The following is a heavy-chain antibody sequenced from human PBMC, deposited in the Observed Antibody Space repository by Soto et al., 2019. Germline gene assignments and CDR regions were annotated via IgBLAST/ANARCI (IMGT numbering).Heavy chain of an antibody. Sequence: GASVKVSCKASGATLDTFINFGITWVRRAPGQGLEWMGGIIPVFGTAHYAQKFQGRLSISADESTRTAYMELSSLRDEDTAVYYCARDIHVLWFGVDVWGQGTTVTVSS. CDR3: ARDIHVLWFGVDV. V-gene: IGHV1-69*13. CDR2: IIPVFGTA. D-gene: IGHD3-10*01. J-gene: IGHJ6*02. CDR1: GATLDTFINFG.